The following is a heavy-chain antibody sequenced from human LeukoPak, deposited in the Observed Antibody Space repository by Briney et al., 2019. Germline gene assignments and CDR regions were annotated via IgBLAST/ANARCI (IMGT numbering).Heavy chain of an antibody. V-gene: IGHV4-30-4*01. D-gene: IGHD3-9*01. J-gene: IGHJ3*02. Sequence: PSETLSLTCTVSGGSISSGDYYWSLIRQPPGKGLEWIGYIYYSGSTYYNPSLKSRVTISVDTSKNQFSLKLSSVTAADTAVYYCARVATIFGGAFDIWGQGTMVTVSS. CDR2: IYYSGST. CDR3: ARVATIFGGAFDI. CDR1: GGSISSGDYY.